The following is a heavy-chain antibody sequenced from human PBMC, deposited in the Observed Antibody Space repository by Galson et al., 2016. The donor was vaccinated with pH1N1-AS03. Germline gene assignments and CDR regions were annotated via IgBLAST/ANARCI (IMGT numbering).Heavy chain of an antibody. CDR1: GYTFTGFS. V-gene: IGHV1-2*04. D-gene: IGHD1-26*01. CDR2: INPNNGVT. CDR3: ARPPRGPCSSATCAPTYYFGMDV. Sequence: SVKVSCKASGYTFTGFSINWVRQAPGQGLEWMGWINPNNGVTNYAQKFQAWVTMTGDTSISTAYLELYGLKSDDTAVYYCARPPRGPCSSATCAPTYYFGMDVWGQGTTVIVSS. J-gene: IGHJ6*02.